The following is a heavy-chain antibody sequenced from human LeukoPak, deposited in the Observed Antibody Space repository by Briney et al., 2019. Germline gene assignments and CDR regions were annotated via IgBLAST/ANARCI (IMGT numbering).Heavy chain of an antibody. Sequence: GESLRLSCAASGFAFSSYSMTWVRQAPGKGLEWVSSINVSPAYISYADSVKGRFTISRDNAKNSLYLQVNSLRADDTAVYFCARDLNWGAGALDIWGQGTMVTVSS. CDR2: INVSPAYI. J-gene: IGHJ3*02. V-gene: IGHV3-21*01. D-gene: IGHD7-27*01. CDR1: GFAFSSYS. CDR3: ARDLNWGAGALDI.